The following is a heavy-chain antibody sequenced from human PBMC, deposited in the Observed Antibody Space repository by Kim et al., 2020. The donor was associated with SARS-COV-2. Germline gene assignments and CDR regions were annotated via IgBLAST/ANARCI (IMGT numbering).Heavy chain of an antibody. Sequence: ASVKVSCKASGYTFTSYAMYWVRQAPGQGLEWMGWINAANGNTAYSQKFQGRVSISRDTSASTAYMELSSLTSEDSGVYYCGRFGFCSSTTCHAPEYNYYNGMDVWGQGTTVTVSS. V-gene: IGHV1-3*01. D-gene: IGHD2-2*01. CDR3: GRFGFCSSTTCHAPEYNYYNGMDV. CDR2: INAANGNT. CDR1: GYTFTSYA. J-gene: IGHJ6*02.